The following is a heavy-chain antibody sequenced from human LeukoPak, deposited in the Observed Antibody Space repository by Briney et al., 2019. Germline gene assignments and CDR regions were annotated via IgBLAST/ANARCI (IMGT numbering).Heavy chain of an antibody. V-gene: IGHV1-8*01. Sequence: ASVKVSGKASGYTFTSYDINWVRQATGQGLEWMGWMNPNSGNTGYAQKFQGRVTMTRNTSISTAYMELSSLRSEDTAVHYCARGRSDYVWGSYRFYYYMDVWGKGTTVTVSS. CDR3: ARGRSDYVWGSYRFYYYMDV. CDR1: GYTFTSYD. CDR2: MNPNSGNT. J-gene: IGHJ6*03. D-gene: IGHD3-16*02.